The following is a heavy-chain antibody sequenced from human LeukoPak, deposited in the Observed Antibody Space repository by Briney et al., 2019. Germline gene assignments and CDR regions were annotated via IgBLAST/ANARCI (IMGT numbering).Heavy chain of an antibody. Sequence: ASVKVSCKASGYTFISYGISWVRQAPGQGLEWMGWVSAYYGNTKYAQKFQGRVTLTTDTSTSAAYMELRSLRSDDTAVYYCARELGTAAAGTFNFWGQGTLVTVSS. CDR3: ARELGTAAAGTFNF. D-gene: IGHD6-13*01. CDR2: VSAYYGNT. V-gene: IGHV1-18*01. CDR1: GYTFISYG. J-gene: IGHJ4*02.